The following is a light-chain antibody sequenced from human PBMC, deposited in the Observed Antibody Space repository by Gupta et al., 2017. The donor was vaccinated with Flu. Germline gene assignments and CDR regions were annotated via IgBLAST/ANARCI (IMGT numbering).Light chain of an antibody. Sequence: ISCRSSQGLLHSNGYNYLDWYLPKPGQSPQLLIYLGSNRASGVPDRFSGSGSGTDFTLKISRVEAEDVGVYYCMQALQTPLTFGGGTKVEIK. CDR3: MQALQTPLT. J-gene: IGKJ4*01. CDR1: QGLLHSNGYNY. CDR2: LGS. V-gene: IGKV2-28*01.